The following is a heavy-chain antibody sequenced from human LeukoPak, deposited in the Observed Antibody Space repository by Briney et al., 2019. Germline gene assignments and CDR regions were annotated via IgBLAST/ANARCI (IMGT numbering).Heavy chain of an antibody. Sequence: GGSLRLSCAASGFTFSSSAMSWVSQAPGKGLEWVSAISGSGGSTYYEDSVKCRFTISIYNSKNPLYLQITRLSAEDTAVYYCAVPPYSSCYCCDYWRQGTLVTVSS. CDR1: GFTFSSSA. CDR2: ISGSGGST. J-gene: IGHJ4*02. V-gene: IGHV3-23*01. D-gene: IGHD3-22*01. CDR3: AVPPYSSCYCCDY.